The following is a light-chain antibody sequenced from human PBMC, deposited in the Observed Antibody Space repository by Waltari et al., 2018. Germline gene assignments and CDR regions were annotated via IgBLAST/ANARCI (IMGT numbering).Light chain of an antibody. V-gene: IGLV2-23*01. CDR1: SSDLGSYTL. CDR2: EGT. J-gene: IGLJ3*02. Sequence: QSALTQPASVSGSPGQSIAISCTATSSDLGSYTLLSWYQQHPGKAPKPVLYEGTKRPSGVFNRFSGTKSGNTASLTISGLQAEDEADYYCCSYAGTRVFGGGTKLTVL. CDR3: CSYAGTRV.